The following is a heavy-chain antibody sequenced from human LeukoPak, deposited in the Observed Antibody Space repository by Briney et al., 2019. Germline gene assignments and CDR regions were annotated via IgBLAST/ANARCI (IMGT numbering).Heavy chain of an antibody. J-gene: IGHJ5*02. CDR3: AREGGIAAAGTNWFDP. V-gene: IGHV1-46*01. CDR1: GYTFTSYY. D-gene: IGHD6-13*01. CDR2: IDPSGGGT. Sequence: ASVKVSCKASGYTFTSYYMHWVRQAPGQGLEWMGIIDPSGGGTNYAQKFQGRVTMTRDTSISTAYMELSRLRSDDTAVYYCAREGGIAAAGTNWFDPWDQGTLVTVSS.